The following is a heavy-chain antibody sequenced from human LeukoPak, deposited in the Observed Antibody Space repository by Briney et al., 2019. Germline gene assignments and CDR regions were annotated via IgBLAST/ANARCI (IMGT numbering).Heavy chain of an antibody. V-gene: IGHV3-21*01. D-gene: IGHD6-13*01. CDR2: ISSSSSYI. J-gene: IGHJ4*02. CDR3: ARDAGIAAAGIAY. Sequence: GGSLRLSCAASGFTFSSYSMNWVRQAPGKGLEWVSSISSSSSYIYYADSVRGRFTISRDNAKNSLYLQMNSLRAEDTAVYYCARDAGIAAAGIAYWGQGTLVTVSS. CDR1: GFTFSSYS.